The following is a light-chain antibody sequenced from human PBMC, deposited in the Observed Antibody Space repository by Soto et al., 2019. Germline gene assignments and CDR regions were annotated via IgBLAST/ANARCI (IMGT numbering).Light chain of an antibody. CDR2: AAS. J-gene: IGKJ1*01. V-gene: IGKV3-20*01. Sequence: EVVLTQSPGTVSLSPGERATLSCRASQSVTNNYLAWYQQKAGQAPRLLIYAASSRATGSPDSFSGSGSVTGFTLSISRLEPEDFAVYYCQHYGNSITWTFGQGTKVEIK. CDR3: QHYGNSITWT. CDR1: QSVTNNY.